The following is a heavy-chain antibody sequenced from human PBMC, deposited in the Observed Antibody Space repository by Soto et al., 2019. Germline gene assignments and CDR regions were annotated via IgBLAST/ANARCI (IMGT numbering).Heavy chain of an antibody. CDR2: ISGSGGST. J-gene: IGHJ1*01. CDR3: AKEALVVPAARVYFQH. V-gene: IGHV3-23*01. CDR1: GFTFSSYA. Sequence: GGSLRLSCAASGFTFSSYAMSWVRQAPGKGLEWVSAISGSGGSTYYADSVKGRFTISRDNSKNTLYLQMNSLRAEDTAVYYCAKEALVVPAARVYFQHWGKGTLVTAPQ. D-gene: IGHD2-2*01.